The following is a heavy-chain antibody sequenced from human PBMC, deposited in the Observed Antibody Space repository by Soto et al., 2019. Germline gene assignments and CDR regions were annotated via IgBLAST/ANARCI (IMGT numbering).Heavy chain of an antibody. D-gene: IGHD3-9*01. V-gene: IGHV3-30*18. Sequence: AGGSLRLSCAASGFTFSSYGMHWVRQAPGKGLEWVAVISYDGSNKYYADSVKGRFTISRDNSKNTLYLQMNSLRAEDTAVYYCAKGYYQYDILTGYKDYWGQGTLVTVSS. J-gene: IGHJ4*02. CDR3: AKGYYQYDILTGYKDY. CDR1: GFTFSSYG. CDR2: ISYDGSNK.